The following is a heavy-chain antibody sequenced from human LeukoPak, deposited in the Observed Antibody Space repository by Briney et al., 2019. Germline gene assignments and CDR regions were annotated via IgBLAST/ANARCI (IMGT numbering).Heavy chain of an antibody. J-gene: IGHJ5*02. Sequence: SETLSLTCTVSGGSISSYYWSWIRQPPGKGLEWIGYNSYSGNTNYNPSLKSRVTISVDTSKNHFSLNLSSVTAADTAVYYCARVGSGSFDHWGQGTLVTVSS. CDR2: NSYSGNT. V-gene: IGHV4-59*01. CDR3: ARVGSGSFDH. CDR1: GGSISSYY. D-gene: IGHD1-26*01.